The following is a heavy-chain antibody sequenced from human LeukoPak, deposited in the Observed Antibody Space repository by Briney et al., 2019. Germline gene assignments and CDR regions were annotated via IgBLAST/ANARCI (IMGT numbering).Heavy chain of an antibody. Sequence: PSETLSLTCTVSGGSMTSYYWSWIRQPPGKGLEWIGYIFSGGSTNYNPSLKGRVTISIDTSKNQFSLKLSSVTAADTAVYYCACLTTADAFDIWGQGTMVTVSS. CDR1: GGSMTSYY. CDR3: ACLTTADAFDI. J-gene: IGHJ3*02. V-gene: IGHV4-59*01. CDR2: IFSGGST. D-gene: IGHD3-22*01.